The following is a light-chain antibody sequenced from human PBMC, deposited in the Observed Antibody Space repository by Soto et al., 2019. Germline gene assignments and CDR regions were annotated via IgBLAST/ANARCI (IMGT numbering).Light chain of an antibody. CDR2: EAS. V-gene: IGKV1-16*01. Sequence: DIQMTQSPSSLSASVGDRVTITCRASEDISNVLAWFQQRPGEAPQSLMFEASYLESGVSSRYSGSGYGTDFTLTISSLQPEDSATYYCQQYKVWPPTFGGGTKVDIK. J-gene: IGKJ4*01. CDR1: EDISNV. CDR3: QQYKVWPPT.